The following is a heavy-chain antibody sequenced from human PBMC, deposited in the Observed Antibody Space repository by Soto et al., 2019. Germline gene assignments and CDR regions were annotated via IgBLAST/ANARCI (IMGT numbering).Heavy chain of an antibody. D-gene: IGHD6-13*01. V-gene: IGHV4-34*01. CDR3: ARRGSSSPDY. J-gene: IGHJ4*02. CDR2: INHSGST. CDR1: GGSFSGCY. Sequence: SETLSLTCAVYGGSFSGCYWSWIRHPPGKGLEWIGEINHSGSTNYNPSLKSRVTISVDTSKNQFSLKLSSVTAADTAVYYCARRGSSSPDYWGQGTLVTVSS.